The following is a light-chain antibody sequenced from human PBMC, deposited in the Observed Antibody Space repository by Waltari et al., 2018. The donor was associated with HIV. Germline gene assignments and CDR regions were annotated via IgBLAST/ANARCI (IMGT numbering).Light chain of an antibody. J-gene: IGLJ3*02. CDR2: RNY. CDR1: TSNIEPQW. Sequence: QSVLTQPPSASGTPAPTVTISCSGSTSNIEPQWVYWYQQLPGTAPKLLIYRNYKRPSGVPERFSVSKSGASASLVISGLRSEDEADYYCEAWDSTLKETLFGGGTKLTVL. V-gene: IGLV1-47*01. CDR3: EAWDSTLKETL.